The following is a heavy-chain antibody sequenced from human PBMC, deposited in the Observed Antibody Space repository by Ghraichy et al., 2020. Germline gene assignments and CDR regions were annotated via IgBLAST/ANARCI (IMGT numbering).Heavy chain of an antibody. CDR2: IPNSGDKK. V-gene: IGHV3-30*02. CDR1: GFTFSAYG. Sequence: SCVASGFTFSAYGMHWVRQAPGKGLEWVAYIPNSGDKKKSQNYYTYYADSVKGRFTISRDNSINTLYLQMNSLSAEDTAVYYCAKGDADWGQGALVTVSS. CDR3: AKGDAD. J-gene: IGHJ4*02.